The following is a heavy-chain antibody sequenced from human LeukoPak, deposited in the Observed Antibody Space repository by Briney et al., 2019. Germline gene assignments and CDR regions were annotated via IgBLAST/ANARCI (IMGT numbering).Heavy chain of an antibody. Sequence: KPSGTPSLPCPVSGGPISSYYGRWIRQPPGKGLEWIGYIFYSGNTNYNPSLKSRVTISVDTSKTQFSLKLSSGTAVDTGVYYCAREGPGYDAFHIWGEGTMVTVSS. J-gene: IGHJ3*02. CDR3: AREGPGYDAFHI. CDR1: GGPISSYY. CDR2: IFYSGNT. D-gene: IGHD3-10*01. V-gene: IGHV4-59*01.